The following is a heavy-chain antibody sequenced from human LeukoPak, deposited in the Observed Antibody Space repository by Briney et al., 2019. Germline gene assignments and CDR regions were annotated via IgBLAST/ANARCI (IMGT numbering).Heavy chain of an antibody. Sequence: PGGSLRLSCAASGFTFSSYAMHWVRQAPGEGLEWVAVISYDGSNKYYADSVKGRFTISRDNSKNTLYLQMNSLRAEDTAVYYCARDRAARVKYYFDYWGQGTLVTVSS. J-gene: IGHJ4*02. CDR1: GFTFSSYA. CDR3: ARDRAARVKYYFDY. CDR2: ISYDGSNK. V-gene: IGHV3-30*04. D-gene: IGHD6-6*01.